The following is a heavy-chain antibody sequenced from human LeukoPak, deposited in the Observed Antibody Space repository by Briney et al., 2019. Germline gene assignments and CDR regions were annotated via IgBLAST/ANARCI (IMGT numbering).Heavy chain of an antibody. Sequence: GGSLRLSCAASGFTFSSYGMHWVRQAPGKGLEWVAVISHDGSNKYYADSVKGRFTISRDNSKNTLYLQMNSLRAEDTAVYYCAKCGYSYDTFDYWGQGTLVTVSS. D-gene: IGHD5-18*01. CDR3: AKCGYSYDTFDY. CDR2: ISHDGSNK. CDR1: GFTFSSYG. J-gene: IGHJ4*02. V-gene: IGHV3-30*18.